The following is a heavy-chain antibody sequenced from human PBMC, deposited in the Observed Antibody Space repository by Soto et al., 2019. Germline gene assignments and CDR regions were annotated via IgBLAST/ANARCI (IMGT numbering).Heavy chain of an antibody. CDR3: ATSTRGFDRLKINDY. J-gene: IGHJ4*02. CDR1: GFTFSSYS. V-gene: IGHV3-48*01. Sequence: GGSLRLSCAASGFTFSSYSMNWVRQAPGKGLEWVSYISSSSSTIYYADSVKGRFTISRDNAKNSLYLQMNSLRAEDTAVYYCATSTRGFDRLKINDYWGQGTLVTVSS. D-gene: IGHD3-10*01. CDR2: ISSSSSTI.